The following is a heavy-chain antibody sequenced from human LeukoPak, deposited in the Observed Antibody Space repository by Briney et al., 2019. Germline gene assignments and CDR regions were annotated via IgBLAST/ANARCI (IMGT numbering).Heavy chain of an antibody. CDR1: GGSISSYY. CDR3: ARLHYYDSSGYYNPTMAFDI. CDR2: IHYSGST. D-gene: IGHD3-22*01. Sequence: TETLSLTCTVSGGSISSYYWSWIRQPPGNGLEWIGYIHYSGSTNYNPSLKRRVTISVDTSKKQFSLKLSSVTAADTAVYYCARLHYYDSSGYYNPTMAFDIWGQGTMVTVSS. V-gene: IGHV4-59*08. J-gene: IGHJ3*02.